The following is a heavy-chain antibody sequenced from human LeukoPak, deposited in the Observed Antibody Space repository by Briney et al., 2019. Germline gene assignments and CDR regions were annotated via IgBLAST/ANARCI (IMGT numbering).Heavy chain of an antibody. CDR1: GYTFTGYY. CDR3: ARARGTSGSYFREDFDY. V-gene: IGHV1-2*06. D-gene: IGHD3-10*01. J-gene: IGHJ4*02. CDR2: INTNSGGT. Sequence: ASVKVSCKASGYTFTGYYMHWVLQAPGQALEWIGRINTNSGGTNDAQKLQARITLTRDTSISTAYMELSRMRSDDTAVYYCARARGTSGSYFREDFDYWGQGTLVTVSS.